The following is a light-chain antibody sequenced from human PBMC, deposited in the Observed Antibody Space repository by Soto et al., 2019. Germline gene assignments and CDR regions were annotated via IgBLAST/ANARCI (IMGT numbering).Light chain of an antibody. Sequence: DIQMTQSPSTLSVSVGDRAIITCRASQSISSCLAWYQQKPGKAPNLLIYEASALKTGVPSRFSGSGSGTEFNLTISSLQPDDFALYYCQQYDNCSWTFGQGAKVEIK. V-gene: IGKV1-5*03. CDR2: EAS. CDR3: QQYDNCSWT. J-gene: IGKJ1*01. CDR1: QSISSC.